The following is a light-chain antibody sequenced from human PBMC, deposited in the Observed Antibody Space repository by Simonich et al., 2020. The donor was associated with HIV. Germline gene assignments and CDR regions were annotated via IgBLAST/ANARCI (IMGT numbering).Light chain of an antibody. CDR3: QQYNNWPSPFT. CDR2: AAS. J-gene: IGKJ3*01. V-gene: IGKV3-15*01. Sequence: EIVMTQSPATLSVSPGERATLSCRPSRNVASNLAWYQQKPGQAPRLLIYAASSRATGIPARFSGSGFGTECTLTISSIQSEDFAVYSCQQYNNWPSPFTFGPGTKVDIK. CDR1: RNVASN.